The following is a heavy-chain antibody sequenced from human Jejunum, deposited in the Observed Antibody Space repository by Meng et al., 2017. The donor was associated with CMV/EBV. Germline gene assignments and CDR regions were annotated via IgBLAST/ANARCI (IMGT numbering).Heavy chain of an antibody. D-gene: IGHD4-23*01. CDR1: GGSISSYY. V-gene: IGHV4-59*01. J-gene: IGHJ4*02. Sequence: VPGGSISSYYWSWIRQPPGKGLEWIGYIYDSGSTNYNPSLQSRVTISVDTSKNQFSLKLSSVTAADTAVYYCARVFIGGNSDYFDYWGQGTLVTVSS. CDR3: ARVFIGGNSDYFDY. CDR2: IYDSGST.